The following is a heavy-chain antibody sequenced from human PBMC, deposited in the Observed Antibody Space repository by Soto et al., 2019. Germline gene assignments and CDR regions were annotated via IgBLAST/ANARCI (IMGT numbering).Heavy chain of an antibody. CDR1: SVSNAW. CDR3: TTDSAYCISTSCYNDY. CDR2: IKSKTDGGTT. Sequence: SVSNAWMTWVRQAPGKGLEWVGRIKSKTDGGTTDYAAPVKGRFTISRDDSKNTLYLQMNSLKTEDTAVYYCTTDSAYCISTSCYNDYWGQGTLVTVAS. V-gene: IGHV3-15*07. D-gene: IGHD2-2*02. J-gene: IGHJ4*02.